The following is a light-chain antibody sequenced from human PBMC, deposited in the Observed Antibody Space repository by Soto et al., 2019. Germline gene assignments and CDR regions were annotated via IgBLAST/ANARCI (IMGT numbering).Light chain of an antibody. J-gene: IGKJ1*01. CDR2: GAS. Sequence: EIVLTQSPGTLSLSPGERATLSCRASQSVSSTYLAWYQQKPGQAPRLLIAGASSRATGIPDRLSGSGSGTDFTLANTSLEPEDFAVYDCQQYGSSPKTFGQGTKVEIK. CDR3: QQYGSSPKT. CDR1: QSVSSTY. V-gene: IGKV3-20*01.